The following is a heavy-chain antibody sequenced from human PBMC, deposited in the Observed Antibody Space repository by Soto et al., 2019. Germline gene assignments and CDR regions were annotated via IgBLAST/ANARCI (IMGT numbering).Heavy chain of an antibody. V-gene: IGHV4-30-4*01. CDR3: ASQRGRGYSYGSIDY. CDR2: IYYSGST. Sequence: KTSETLSLTCTVSGGSISSGDYYWSWIRQPPGKGLEWIGYIYYSGSTYYNPSLKSRVTISVDTSKNQFSLKLSSVTAADTAVYYCASQRGRGYSYGSIDYWGQGTLVTVSS. J-gene: IGHJ4*02. D-gene: IGHD5-18*01. CDR1: GGSISSGDYY.